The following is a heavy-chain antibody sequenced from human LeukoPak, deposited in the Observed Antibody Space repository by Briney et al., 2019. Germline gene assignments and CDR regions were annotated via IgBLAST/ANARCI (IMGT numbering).Heavy chain of an antibody. Sequence: SLRLSCAASGFTFDDYVMHWVRQAPGKGLEWVSTISWNTFTVRYADSVKGRFTISRDNAKNSLYLQMNRLRTEDTALYYCAKGLRYFDWADYWGQGTLVTVSS. CDR3: AKGLRYFDWADY. D-gene: IGHD3-9*01. J-gene: IGHJ4*02. CDR1: GFTFDDYV. V-gene: IGHV3-9*01. CDR2: ISWNTFTV.